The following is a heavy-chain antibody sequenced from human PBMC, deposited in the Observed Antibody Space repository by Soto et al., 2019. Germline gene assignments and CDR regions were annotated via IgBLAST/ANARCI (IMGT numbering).Heavy chain of an antibody. Sequence: ASVKVSCKAFGYAFSNYGISWVRQAPGQGLEWMGWISSNTGDSNYAPGLQDRVTVTTDTSTSTAYMELRSLKSDDTAVYFCARDDRGSCSGANCPYFDPWGQGTPVTVSS. V-gene: IGHV1-18*01. CDR1: GYAFSNYG. J-gene: IGHJ4*02. CDR3: ARDDRGSCSGANCPYFDP. CDR2: ISSNTGDS. D-gene: IGHD2-2*03.